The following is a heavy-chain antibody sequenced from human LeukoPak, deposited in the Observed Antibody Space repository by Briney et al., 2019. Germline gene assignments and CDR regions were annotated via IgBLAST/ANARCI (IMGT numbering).Heavy chain of an antibody. J-gene: IGHJ4*02. Sequence: ASVKVSCKASGYTFTGYYMHWVRQAPGQGLEWMGWINPNSGGTNYAQKFQGRVTMTRDTSISTAYMELSRLRSDDTAVYYCARGRRYYYDSSGYLGPDYWGQGTLVTVSS. D-gene: IGHD3-22*01. CDR3: ARGRRYYYDSSGYLGPDY. CDR2: INPNSGGT. V-gene: IGHV1-2*02. CDR1: GYTFTGYY.